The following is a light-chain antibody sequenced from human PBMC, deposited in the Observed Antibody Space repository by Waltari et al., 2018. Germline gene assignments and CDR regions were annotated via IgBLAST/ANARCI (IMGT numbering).Light chain of an antibody. CDR2: GTS. Sequence: DSVLAQSPATLSLSPGDRATLSCRASQSVGSIYLAWYQQTPGQPPRVLVYGTSCRATGIPDRFSGSRSGSDFTLTIDRLEPEDVAVYFCQVYGGSPLYTFGQGTRLEIK. CDR1: QSVGSIY. V-gene: IGKV3-20*01. CDR3: QVYGGSPLYT. J-gene: IGKJ2*01.